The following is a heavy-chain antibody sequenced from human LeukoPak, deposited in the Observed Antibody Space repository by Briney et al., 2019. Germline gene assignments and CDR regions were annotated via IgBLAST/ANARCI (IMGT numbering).Heavy chain of an antibody. J-gene: IGHJ4*02. CDR3: ARDSSRGYTYAFDY. CDR1: GYTFTDYY. CDR2: ISPNSGGS. Sequence: ASVTVSFKSSGYTFTDYYIHWVRQAPGQGREWMGWISPNSGGSNYAQKFQGRVTMTRDTSINTAYMELSRLRSDDAAVYFCARDSSRGYTYAFDYWGQGTLVPVSS. V-gene: IGHV1-2*02. D-gene: IGHD5-18*01.